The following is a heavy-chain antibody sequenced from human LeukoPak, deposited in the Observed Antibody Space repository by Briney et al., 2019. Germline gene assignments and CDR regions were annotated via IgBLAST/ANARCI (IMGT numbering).Heavy chain of an antibody. CDR1: GVSINSHC. V-gene: IGHV4-59*08. CDR2: AYYCGST. CDR3: ARLGIVRQLDFYYYGMDV. D-gene: IGHD6-13*01. Sequence: SETLSLTCTVSGVSINSHCWSWIRHPPAKGLERIGYAYYCGSTNYNPSPKSRVTISVDTSKSQFSLKLSSVTAADTAVYYCARLGIVRQLDFYYYGMDVWGQGTTVTVSS. J-gene: IGHJ6*02.